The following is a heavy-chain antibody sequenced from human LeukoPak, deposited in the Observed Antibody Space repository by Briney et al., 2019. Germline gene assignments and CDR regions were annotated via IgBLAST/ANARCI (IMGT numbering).Heavy chain of an antibody. CDR2: IYYRGST. Sequence: SETLSLTCTVSGGSISGYYWSWIRQPPGKGLEWIGYIYYRGSTTYNPSLKSRVTISVDTSKNQFSLKLSSVTAAVTAVYYCARAYGDYVDHWGQGSLVTVSS. D-gene: IGHD4-17*01. CDR3: ARAYGDYVDH. V-gene: IGHV4-59*01. J-gene: IGHJ4*02. CDR1: GGSISGYY.